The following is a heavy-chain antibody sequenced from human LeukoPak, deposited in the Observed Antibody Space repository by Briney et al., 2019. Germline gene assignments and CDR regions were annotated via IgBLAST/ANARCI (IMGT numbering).Heavy chain of an antibody. CDR3: AREAEGNDY. CDR1: GFTFRSYA. Sequence: PGRSLRLSCAASGFTFRSYAMHWVRQAPGKGLEWVAVLSYNGNNKYYADSVKGRFTISRDNSKNTLYLQMNSLRAEDTAVYYCAREAEGNDYWGQGTLVTVSS. CDR2: LSYNGNNK. V-gene: IGHV3-30-3*01. D-gene: IGHD2-15*01. J-gene: IGHJ4*02.